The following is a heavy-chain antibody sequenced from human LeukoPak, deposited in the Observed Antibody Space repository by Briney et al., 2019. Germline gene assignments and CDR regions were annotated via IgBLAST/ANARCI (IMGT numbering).Heavy chain of an antibody. CDR2: IYYSGST. CDR1: GGSISSYY. J-gene: IGHJ6*02. D-gene: IGHD2-2*01. Sequence: SETLSLTCTVSGGSISSYYWSWIRQPPGKGLEWVGYIYYSGSTNYNPSLKSRVTISVDTSKNQFSLKLSSVTAADTAVYYCARVGSAAIPYGMDVWGQGTTVTVSS. V-gene: IGHV4-59*01. CDR3: ARVGSAAIPYGMDV.